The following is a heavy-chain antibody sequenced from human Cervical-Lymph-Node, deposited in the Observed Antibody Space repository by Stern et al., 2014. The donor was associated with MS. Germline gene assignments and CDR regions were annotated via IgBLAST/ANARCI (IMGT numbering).Heavy chain of an antibody. CDR3: ATDRGVK. Sequence: QVQLVQSGAEAXKPGASXTVSCXVAGXPXXXLAMHXLXXXPXXGREWMGQVDPEDGETVYAQQFQGRLSMTEDTSTGTAYMTLTALRSEDTAVYYCATDRGVKWGPGTLVPVSS. V-gene: IGHV1-24*01. D-gene: IGHD3-10*01. CDR2: VDPEDGET. CDR1: GXPXXXLA. J-gene: IGHJ4*02.